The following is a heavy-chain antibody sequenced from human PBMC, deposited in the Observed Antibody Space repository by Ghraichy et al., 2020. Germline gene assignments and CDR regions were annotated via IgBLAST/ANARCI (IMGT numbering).Heavy chain of an antibody. CDR2: IYSGGTT. CDR3: ARDLWAFDI. Sequence: GEALNISCVGSGFDVSINRMSWVRQAPGKGLESVSAIYSGGTTDYADSVKGRFTFSRDNSKNTVYLQMNSLRVDDTAMYYCARDLWAFDIWGQGTLVTVSS. J-gene: IGHJ3*02. CDR1: GFDVSINR. V-gene: IGHV3-53*01. D-gene: IGHD2-21*01.